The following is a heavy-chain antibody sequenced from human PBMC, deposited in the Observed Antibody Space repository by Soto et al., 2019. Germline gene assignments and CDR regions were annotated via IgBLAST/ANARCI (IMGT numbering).Heavy chain of an antibody. CDR1: GGSVSGADYF. CDR3: ARDYCSDGVCLLDF. V-gene: IGHV4-30-4*01. J-gene: IGHJ4*02. D-gene: IGHD2-8*01. CDR2: IFYNGNT. Sequence: QVQLQESGPGLVKPSQTLSLTCTVSGGSVSGADYFWSWIRQPPGKGLEWIGYIFYNGNTFYNPSLKSRLTISVDTSMNQFSLRLNSVTAADTAVYFCARDYCSDGVCLLDFWGQGTLVTVSS.